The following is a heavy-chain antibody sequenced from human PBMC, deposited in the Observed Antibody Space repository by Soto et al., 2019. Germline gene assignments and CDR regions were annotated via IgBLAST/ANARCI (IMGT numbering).Heavy chain of an antibody. CDR2: IKQDGRET. Sequence: EVQLVESGGGLVQPGGSPRLSCAASGFTFSSYWMSWVRQAPGKALECVANIKQDGRETYYVDSVKGRFTISRDNANSALYLQMDSLGAEDTAVYYCARGTSHYNYVHVWYWGQGTHVIVSS. CDR1: GFTFSSYW. J-gene: IGHJ4*02. D-gene: IGHD3-16*01. V-gene: IGHV3-7*03. CDR3: ARGTSHYNYVHVWY.